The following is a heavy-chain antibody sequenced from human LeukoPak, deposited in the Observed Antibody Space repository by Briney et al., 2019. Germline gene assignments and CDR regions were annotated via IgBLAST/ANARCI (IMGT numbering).Heavy chain of an antibody. CDR1: GFTFSSYW. CDR3: AKNDPLNYYDSSGHFYYYYGMDV. Sequence: GGSLRLSCAASGFTFSSYWMHWVRQAPGKGLVWVSRINTDGSSTSYADSVKGRFTISRDNAKNTLYLQMNSLRAEDTAVYYCAKNDPLNYYDSSGHFYYYYGMDVWGQGTTVTVSS. V-gene: IGHV3-74*01. D-gene: IGHD3-22*01. J-gene: IGHJ6*02. CDR2: INTDGSST.